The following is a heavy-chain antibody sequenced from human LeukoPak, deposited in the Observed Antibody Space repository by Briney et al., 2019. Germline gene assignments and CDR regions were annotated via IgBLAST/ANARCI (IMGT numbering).Heavy chain of an antibody. V-gene: IGHV3-23*01. CDR3: AKDRPNYYGSEGHYYRRDGDY. Sequence: GWALRLSCAASGFMFNMYAMSWLRPAPGQGLAWVSSITGRGDFTFYADSEKGRFTICRDNFNNILYLQMSSLIAEDTAIYYCAKDRPNYYGSEGHYYRRDGDYWGQGTLVTVSS. CDR2: ITGRGDFT. D-gene: IGHD3-10*01. CDR1: GFMFNMYA. J-gene: IGHJ4*02.